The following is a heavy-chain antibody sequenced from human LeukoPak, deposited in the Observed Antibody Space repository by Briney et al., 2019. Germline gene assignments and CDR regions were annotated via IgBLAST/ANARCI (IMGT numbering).Heavy chain of an antibody. J-gene: IGHJ6*03. Sequence: SETLSLTCTVSGGSISSHYWTWIRQSPVKGLEWIGDISNSGSTSYNPSLKSRVTISIDTSKNKFSLKLSSVTAADTAVYYCGRDALVGYFSYYYMDVWGKGTTATVSS. CDR1: GGSISSHY. CDR3: GRDALVGYFSYYYMDV. D-gene: IGHD2-15*01. V-gene: IGHV4-59*11. CDR2: ISNSGST.